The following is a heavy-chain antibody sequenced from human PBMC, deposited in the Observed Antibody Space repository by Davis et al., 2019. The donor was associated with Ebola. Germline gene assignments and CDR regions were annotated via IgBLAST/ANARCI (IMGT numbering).Heavy chain of an antibody. D-gene: IGHD4-23*01. Sequence: MPSETLSPTCTVPGASASSDRYFWDSIRQSPGKGMERMGYIHYRGNTFYTPSLRSRLTLSVDTSRDQFSLKLTSVTAADTAVYYCARHGGYGGGIYWGQGIRVTVSS. J-gene: IGHJ4*02. CDR3: ARHGGYGGGIY. V-gene: IGHV4-39*01. CDR2: IHYRGNT. CDR1: GASASSDRYF.